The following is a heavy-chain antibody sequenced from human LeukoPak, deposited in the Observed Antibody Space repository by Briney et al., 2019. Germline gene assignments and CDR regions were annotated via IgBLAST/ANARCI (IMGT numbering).Heavy chain of an antibody. D-gene: IGHD3-9*01. CDR1: GYTFTSYG. V-gene: IGHV1-18*01. Sequence: ASVKVSCKASGYTFTSYGISLVRQAPGQGLEWWGWIRGDNGNTNYAQKLQGRVTMTTDTATSTAYMELRSLGSDETAVYYCTRVDLLTGYYFFDYWGQGTLVTVSS. CDR3: TRVDLLTGYYFFDY. J-gene: IGHJ4*02. CDR2: IRGDNGNT.